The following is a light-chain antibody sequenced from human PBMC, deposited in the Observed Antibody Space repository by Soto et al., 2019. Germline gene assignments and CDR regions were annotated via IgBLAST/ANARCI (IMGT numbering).Light chain of an antibody. CDR3: RSHSSSSAYHV. V-gene: IGLV2-14*01. CDR2: EVN. Sequence: QSALTQPASVSGSPGQSITISCTGTSSDIGYYDYVSWYQHHSGKAPKLIIYEVNSRPSGVSHRFSGSKSVNMASLTISGLQADDAADYFCRSHSSSSAYHVFGTGTKVTVL. CDR1: SSDIGYYDY. J-gene: IGLJ1*01.